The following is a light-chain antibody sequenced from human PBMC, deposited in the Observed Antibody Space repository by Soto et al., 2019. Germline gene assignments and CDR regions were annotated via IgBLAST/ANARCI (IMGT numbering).Light chain of an antibody. CDR1: QSISSS. Sequence: DIQMTQSPSSLSASVGDRVTITCRASQSISSSLNWYQQKPGKAPKLLIYAASSLQSGVPSRFSGSGSGTDFTLTISSLQPEDFATYYCKQSYTTPYTFGQGTKLEIK. CDR2: AAS. CDR3: KQSYTTPYT. V-gene: IGKV1-39*01. J-gene: IGKJ2*01.